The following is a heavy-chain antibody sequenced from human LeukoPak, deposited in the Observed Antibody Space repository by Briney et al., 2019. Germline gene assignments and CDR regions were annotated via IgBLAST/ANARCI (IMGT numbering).Heavy chain of an antibody. V-gene: IGHV4-34*01. J-gene: IGHJ4*02. CDR3: ARDFSSGWYGSFDY. CDR1: GDSISSYY. Sequence: PSETLSLTCTVSGDSISSYYWSWIRQPPGKGLEWIGEINHSGSTNYNPSLKSRVTISVDTSKNQFSLKLSSVTAADTAVYYCARDFSSGWYGSFDYWGQGTLVTVSS. D-gene: IGHD6-19*01. CDR2: INHSGST.